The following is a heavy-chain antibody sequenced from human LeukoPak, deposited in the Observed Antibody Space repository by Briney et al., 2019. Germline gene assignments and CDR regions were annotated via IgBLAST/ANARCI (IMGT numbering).Heavy chain of an antibody. Sequence: GESLKISCEGPGCSFTSYWIAWVRQMPGKGLEWTGIIYPGDSDTRYSLSFQGQVTLSADKSISTAYLQWSSLKASDTAMYYCARSSGYDFDYWGQGTLVTVSS. V-gene: IGHV5-51*01. J-gene: IGHJ4*02. CDR2: IYPGDSDT. CDR3: ARSSGYDFDY. CDR1: GCSFTSYW. D-gene: IGHD5-12*01.